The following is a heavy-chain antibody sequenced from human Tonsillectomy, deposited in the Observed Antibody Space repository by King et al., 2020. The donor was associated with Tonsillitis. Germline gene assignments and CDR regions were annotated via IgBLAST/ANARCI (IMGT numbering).Heavy chain of an antibody. J-gene: IGHJ6*02. D-gene: IGHD3-9*01. CDR3: ASDPRHFDIMTGSENNYYGLDV. CDR2: TSAYNGDT. V-gene: IGHV1-18*04. CDR1: GYIFTTYG. Sequence: VQLVESGAEVKKPGASVKVSCTASGYIFTTYGISWVRQAPGQGLEWMGWTSAYNGDTKHAQKFQGRVIMTIDTSTSTAYMELRSLRSADTAVYFCASDPRHFDIMTGSENNYYGLDVWGQGTTVTVSS.